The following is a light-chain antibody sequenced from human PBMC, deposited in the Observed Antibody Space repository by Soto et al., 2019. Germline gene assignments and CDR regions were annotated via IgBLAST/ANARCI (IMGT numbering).Light chain of an antibody. Sequence: QAVVTQPPSASGTPGQRVTFSCSGSSSNIGSNYVYWYQHLPGTAPKLLIYRDDQRSSGVPDRFSGSKSGTSASLAISGLRSEDEADYFCAAWDDSLSGRVFGGGTKLTVL. CDR3: AAWDDSLSGRV. J-gene: IGLJ2*01. CDR2: RDD. V-gene: IGLV1-47*01. CDR1: SSNIGSNY.